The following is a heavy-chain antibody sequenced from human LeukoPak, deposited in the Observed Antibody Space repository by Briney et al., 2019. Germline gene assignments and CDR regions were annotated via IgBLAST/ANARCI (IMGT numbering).Heavy chain of an antibody. J-gene: IGHJ5*02. Sequence: KPSESLSLTCTVSGGSISSYYWSWIRLPPGKGLEWIGYIYYSGITKSNPSLKRRVTKSVDTSKNQFSLKLSSGTAADTAVYYCARSWPIAAAGTHGGWFDPWGQKTLVTVPS. CDR1: GGSISSYY. V-gene: IGHV4-59*01. CDR2: IYYSGIT. D-gene: IGHD6-13*01. CDR3: ARSWPIAAAGTHGGWFDP.